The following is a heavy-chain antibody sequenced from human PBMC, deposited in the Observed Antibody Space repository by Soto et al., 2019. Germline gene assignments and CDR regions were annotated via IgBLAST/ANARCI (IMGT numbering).Heavy chain of an antibody. Sequence: QLQLQESGPGLVKPSETLSLTCTVSGGSISSSSYYWGWIRQPPGKGLEWIGSIYYSGSTYYNPSLKSRVTISVDTSKNQFSLKLSSVTAADTAVYYCARQAYDYYYYYYMDVWGKGTTVTVSS. D-gene: IGHD5-12*01. J-gene: IGHJ6*03. V-gene: IGHV4-39*01. CDR2: IYYSGST. CDR3: ARQAYDYYYYYYMDV. CDR1: GGSISSSSYY.